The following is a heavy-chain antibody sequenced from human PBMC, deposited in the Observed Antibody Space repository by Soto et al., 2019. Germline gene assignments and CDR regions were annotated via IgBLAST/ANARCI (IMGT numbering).Heavy chain of an antibody. CDR2: INAGNGNT. J-gene: IGHJ4*02. V-gene: IGHV1-3*05. CDR3: ASWAAGCDY. Sequence: QVQLVQSGAEEKKPGASVKVSCKASGYTFTSYAMHWVRQAPGQRLEWMGWINAGNGNTKYSQKCQGRVKITRDTAASTADVELSSLRSEDTAVYYCASWAAGCDYWCQGSLVTVSS. CDR1: GYTFTSYA. D-gene: IGHD6-13*01.